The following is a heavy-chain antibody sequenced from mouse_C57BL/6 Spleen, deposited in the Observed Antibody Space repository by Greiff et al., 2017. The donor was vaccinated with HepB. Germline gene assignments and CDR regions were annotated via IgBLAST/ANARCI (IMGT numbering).Heavy chain of an antibody. Sequence: QVQLKESGPGLVAPSQSLSITCTVSGFSLTSYGVHWVRQPPGKGLEWLGVIWAGGSTNYNSALMSRLSISKDNSKSQVFLKMKMLQTEGTAMYYCARLEDIWGQGTTRTVSS. J-gene: IGHJ2*01. CDR2: IWAGGST. V-gene: IGHV2-9*02. CDR1: GFSLTSYG. CDR3: ARLEDI. D-gene: IGHD1-3*01.